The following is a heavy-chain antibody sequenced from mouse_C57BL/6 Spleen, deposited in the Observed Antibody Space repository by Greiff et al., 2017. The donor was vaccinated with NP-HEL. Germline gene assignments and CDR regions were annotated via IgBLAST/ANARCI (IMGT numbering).Heavy chain of an antibody. CDR1: GYAFSSSW. V-gene: IGHV1-82*01. D-gene: IGHD2-4*01. CDR3: ARFPYDYDGEVY. J-gene: IGHJ2*01. Sequence: QVQLQQSGPELVKPGASVKLSCKASGYAFSSSWMNWVKQRPGKGLEWVGRIYPGDGDTKYNGKFKGKATLTADKASSTAYMQLSSLTSEDSAVYFCARFPYDYDGEVYWGQGTTLTVSS. CDR2: IYPGDGDT.